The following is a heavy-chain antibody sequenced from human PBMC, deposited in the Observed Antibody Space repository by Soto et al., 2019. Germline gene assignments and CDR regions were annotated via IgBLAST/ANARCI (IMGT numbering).Heavy chain of an antibody. CDR3: AREYYYDSSGYYRPLDFDY. J-gene: IGHJ4*02. CDR2: ISSSSSYI. V-gene: IGHV3-21*01. D-gene: IGHD3-22*01. Sequence: PGGSLRLCCAASGFTFSSYSMNWVRQAPGKGLEWVSSISSSSSYIYYADSVKGRFTISRDNAKNSLYLQMNSLRAEDTAVYYCAREYYYDSSGYYRPLDFDYWGQGTLVTVSS. CDR1: GFTFSSYS.